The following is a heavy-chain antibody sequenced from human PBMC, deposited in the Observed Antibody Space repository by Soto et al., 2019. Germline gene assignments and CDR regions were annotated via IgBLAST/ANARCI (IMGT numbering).Heavy chain of an antibody. CDR2: INHSGST. J-gene: IGHJ4*02. CDR1: GGSFSGYY. Sequence: TSETLSLTCAVYGGSFSGYYWSWIRQPPGKGLEWIGEINHSGSTNYNPSLKSRVTISVDTSKNQFSLKLSSVTAADTAVYYCARLKRRAARPDTDYWGQGTLVTVS. V-gene: IGHV4-34*01. CDR3: ARLKRRAARPDTDY. D-gene: IGHD6-6*01.